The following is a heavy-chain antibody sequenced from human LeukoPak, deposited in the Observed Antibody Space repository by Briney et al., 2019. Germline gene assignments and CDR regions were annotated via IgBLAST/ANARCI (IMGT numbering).Heavy chain of an antibody. J-gene: IGHJ6*02. D-gene: IGHD1-26*01. Sequence: GGSLRLSCAASGYTFSRYWMSWVRQAPGKGLEWVANMKQDGSEKYYVDSVKGRFTISRDNAKNSLYLQMNSLRAEDTAVYYCARDRSGSYPETYGMDVWGQGTTVTVSS. CDR2: MKQDGSEK. CDR1: GYTFSRYW. V-gene: IGHV3-7*01. CDR3: ARDRSGSYPETYGMDV.